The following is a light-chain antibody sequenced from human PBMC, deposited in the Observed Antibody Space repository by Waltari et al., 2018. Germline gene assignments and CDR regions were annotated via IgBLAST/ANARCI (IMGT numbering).Light chain of an antibody. CDR2: DVS. CDR3: CSYAGSYVV. Sequence: QSALTQPRSVSGSPGQSVTISCTGTSSDVGGYHYVPWYQQHPGKAPKRMIYDVSKRPSGVPDRFSGSKSGNTASLTISGLQAEDEADYYCCSYAGSYVVFGGGTKLTVL. J-gene: IGLJ2*01. CDR1: SSDVGGYHY. V-gene: IGLV2-11*01.